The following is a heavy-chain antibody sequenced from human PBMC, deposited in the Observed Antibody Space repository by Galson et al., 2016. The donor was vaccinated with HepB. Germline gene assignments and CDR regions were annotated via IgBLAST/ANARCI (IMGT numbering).Heavy chain of an antibody. D-gene: IGHD2-15*01. J-gene: IGHJ3*02. V-gene: IGHV3-21*01. CDR3: ARDLGYCSVESCSTDYAFNI. CDR2: ISSNSHYI. CDR1: GITFSLYT. Sequence: SLRLSCAASGITFSLYTINWVRQAPGRGLEWVASISSNSHYIYYADSVKGRFTISRDNAENSLYLQMNSLRAEDTAVYYCARDLGYCSVESCSTDYAFNIWGQGTMVTVSS.